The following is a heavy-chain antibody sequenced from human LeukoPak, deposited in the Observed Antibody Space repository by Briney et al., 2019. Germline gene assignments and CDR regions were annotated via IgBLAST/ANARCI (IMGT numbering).Heavy chain of an antibody. Sequence: GGSLRLSCAASGFTFNTYTMNWVRQAPGKGLEWVSYISGSSGIIDYADSVRGRFTISRDNAKNSLYLQMNSLRAEDTAVYYCTRDHCSGGSCYSGDYYGMDVWGQGTTVTVSS. D-gene: IGHD2-15*01. CDR1: GFTFNTYT. V-gene: IGHV3-48*01. J-gene: IGHJ6*02. CDR3: TRDHCSGGSCYSGDYYGMDV. CDR2: ISGSSGII.